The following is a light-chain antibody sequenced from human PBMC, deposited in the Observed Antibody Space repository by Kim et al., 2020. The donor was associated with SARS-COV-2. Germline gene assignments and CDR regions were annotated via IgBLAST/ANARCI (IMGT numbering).Light chain of an antibody. Sequence: ASVGDRVTITCRASQSVSSWLAWYQQKPGKAPKLLIYKASSLESGVPSRFSGSGSGTEFTLTISSLQPDDFATYYCQQYNSYQFTFGPGTKVDIK. CDR1: QSVSSW. CDR2: KAS. J-gene: IGKJ3*01. CDR3: QQYNSYQFT. V-gene: IGKV1-5*03.